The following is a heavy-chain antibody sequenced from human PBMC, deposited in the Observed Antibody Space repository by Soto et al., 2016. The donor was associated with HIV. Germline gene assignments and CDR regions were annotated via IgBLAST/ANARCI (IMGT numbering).Heavy chain of an antibody. J-gene: IGHJ3*01. CDR2: IIPSFGTA. V-gene: IGHV1-69*01. D-gene: IGHD6-13*01. Sequence: QEQLVQSGAEVKKPGSSVKVSCKASGGTFSSYVLSWVRQAPGQGLEWMGGIIPSFGTANYAQKFQGRVAITADESTSTGYMELRSLTSEDTAVYYCARRSTAAADPFDLWGQGTMVTVSS. CDR3: ARRSTAAADPFDL. CDR1: GGTFSSYV.